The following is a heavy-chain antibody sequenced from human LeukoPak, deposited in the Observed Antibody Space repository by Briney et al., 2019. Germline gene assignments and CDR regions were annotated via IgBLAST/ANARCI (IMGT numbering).Heavy chain of an antibody. D-gene: IGHD1-26*01. CDR1: GFTFGSYA. Sequence: QPGGSLSLSGPPSGFTFGSYARHWVGQAPGRGLGWVAVISYVGSNKYYADSVKGRSTISRDNSKNTLYLQMNSLRAEDTAVYYCARGVRIVGARGYYYYYGMDVWGQGTTVTVSS. CDR2: ISYVGSNK. CDR3: ARGVRIVGARGYYYYYGMDV. V-gene: IGHV3-30-3*01. J-gene: IGHJ6*02.